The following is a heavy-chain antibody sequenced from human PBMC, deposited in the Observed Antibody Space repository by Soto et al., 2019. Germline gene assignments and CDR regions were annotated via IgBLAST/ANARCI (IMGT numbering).Heavy chain of an antibody. Sequence: EVQLVESGGGLVQPGRSLRLSCAASGFTFDDYAMHWVRRVPGKGLEWVSSISWNSNIIGYADSVKGRFTISRDNAKNSLYLQMNSLRPEDTALYYCAKGGPDGFCSGGRCYCDSWCQGTLVTVSS. V-gene: IGHV3-9*01. CDR2: ISWNSNII. CDR1: GFTFDDYA. D-gene: IGHD2-15*01. J-gene: IGHJ4*02. CDR3: AKGGPDGFCSGGRCYCDS.